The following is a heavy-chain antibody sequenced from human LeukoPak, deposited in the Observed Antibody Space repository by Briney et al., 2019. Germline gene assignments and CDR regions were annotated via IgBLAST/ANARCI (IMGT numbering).Heavy chain of an antibody. CDR1: GGSFSGYY. V-gene: IGHV4-34*01. Sequence: SETLSLTCAVYGGSFSGYYWSWIRQPPGKGLEWTGEINHSGSTNYNPSLKSRVTISVDTSKNQFSLKLSSVTAADTAVYYCARGSDCTNGVCTRTIDYWGQGTLVTVSS. CDR2: INHSGST. CDR3: ARGSDCTNGVCTRTIDY. J-gene: IGHJ4*02. D-gene: IGHD2-8*01.